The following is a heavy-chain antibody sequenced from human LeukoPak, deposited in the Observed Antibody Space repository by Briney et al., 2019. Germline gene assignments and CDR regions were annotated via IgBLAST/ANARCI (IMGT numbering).Heavy chain of an antibody. CDR2: ISSASSYI. CDR1: GFTFSDYY. D-gene: IGHD2-15*01. V-gene: IGHV3-11*06. Sequence: GGSLRLSCAASGFTFSDYYMSWIRQAPGKGLEWVSYISSASSYINYADSVKGRFTISRDNAKNSLYLQMNSLRGEDTAVYYCARGRYCSGGRCYSDFDYWGQGTLVTVFS. CDR3: ARGRYCSGGRCYSDFDY. J-gene: IGHJ4*02.